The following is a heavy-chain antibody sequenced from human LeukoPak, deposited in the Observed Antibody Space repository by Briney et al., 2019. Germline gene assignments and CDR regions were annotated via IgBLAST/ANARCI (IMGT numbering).Heavy chain of an antibody. V-gene: IGHV3-7*04. CDR3: TRVGYIDEGIDY. Sequence: PGGSLRLSCAASGFTFSSYAMHWVHQAPGKGLEWVANIKQDGSKKSYVDSVKGRFTISRDNAKNSLYLQMNSLRAEDTAIYYCTRVGYIDEGIDYWGQGTLVTVSS. CDR2: IKQDGSKK. CDR1: GFTFSSYA. D-gene: IGHD5-24*01. J-gene: IGHJ4*02.